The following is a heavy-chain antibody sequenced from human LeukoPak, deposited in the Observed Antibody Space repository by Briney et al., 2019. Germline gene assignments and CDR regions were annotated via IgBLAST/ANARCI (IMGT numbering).Heavy chain of an antibody. CDR1: GFTFSSYA. D-gene: IGHD5-24*01. V-gene: IGHV3-30*04. Sequence: GGSLRLSCAASGFTFSSYAMHWVRQAPGKGLEWVAVISYDGSNKYYADSVKGRFTISRDNSKDTLYLQMNSLRAEDTAVYYCARDRGYNKYYFDYWGQGTLVTVSS. CDR3: ARDRGYNKYYFDY. CDR2: ISYDGSNK. J-gene: IGHJ4*02.